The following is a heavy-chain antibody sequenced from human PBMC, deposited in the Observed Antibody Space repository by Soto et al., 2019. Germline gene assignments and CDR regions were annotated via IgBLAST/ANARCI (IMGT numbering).Heavy chain of an antibody. CDR2: IIPLHNTS. J-gene: IGHJ6*02. D-gene: IGHD1-20*01. CDR1: GGAFTNYS. CDR3: AIWSNWNPLYYRGMDV. V-gene: IGHV1-69*08. Sequence: ASVKVSCKVSGGAFTNYSLNWVRHAPGQGLEWLGGIIPLHNTSNYSLKLLGRGSVTADISSNTVYMHLSGLTSDDTATYYCAIWSNWNPLYYRGMDVWGQGTTVTVSS.